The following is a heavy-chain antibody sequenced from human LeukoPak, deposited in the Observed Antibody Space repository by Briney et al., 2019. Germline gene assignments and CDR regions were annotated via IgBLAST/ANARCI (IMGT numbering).Heavy chain of an antibody. CDR3: AREFGMITFGGVIVSPDY. Sequence: GGSLRLSCAASGFTFSSYAMHWVRQAPGKGLEWVAVISYDGSNKYYADSVKGRFTISRDNSKNTLYLQMNILRAEDTAVYYCAREFGMITFGGVIVSPDYWGQGTLVTVSS. CDR2: ISYDGSNK. J-gene: IGHJ4*02. V-gene: IGHV3-30-3*01. CDR1: GFTFSSYA. D-gene: IGHD3-16*02.